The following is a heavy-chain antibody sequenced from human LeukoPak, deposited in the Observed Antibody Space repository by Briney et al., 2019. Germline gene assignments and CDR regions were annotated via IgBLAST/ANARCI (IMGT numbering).Heavy chain of an antibody. CDR3: ARRGYSGSHKYLDY. Sequence: GGSLRLSCGASGFSFSGYGMHGVRQAPGKGREGVAVISYDGSNKYYADSVKGRFTISRDNSKNTLYLQMNSLRAEDTAVYYCARRGYSGSHKYLDYWGQGTLVTVSS. CDR1: GFSFSGYG. J-gene: IGHJ4*02. D-gene: IGHD1-26*01. V-gene: IGHV3-30*03. CDR2: ISYDGSNK.